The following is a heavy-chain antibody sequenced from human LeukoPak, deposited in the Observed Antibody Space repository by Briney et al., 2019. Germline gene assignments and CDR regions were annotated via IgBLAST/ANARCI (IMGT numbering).Heavy chain of an antibody. CDR1: GFTFSSSN. Sequence: GGSLRLSCAPSGFTFSSSNMHWVRQSPVKGLEWVALMSYDGTKTYYGESVKGRFTVSRDNSKNMLFLQMNSLSAEDTAIYYCEREWFGESNWGQGARVTVSS. CDR3: EREWFGESN. V-gene: IGHV3-30*04. CDR2: MSYDGTKT. D-gene: IGHD3-10*01. J-gene: IGHJ4*02.